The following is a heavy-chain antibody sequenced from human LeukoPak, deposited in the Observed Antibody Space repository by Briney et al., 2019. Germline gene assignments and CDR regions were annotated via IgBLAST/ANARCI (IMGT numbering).Heavy chain of an antibody. CDR2: IRYDGSNK. D-gene: IGHD6-13*01. CDR1: GFTFSSYD. CDR3: ARARHSSSWPGYFDY. J-gene: IGHJ4*02. Sequence: GGSLRLSCAASGFTFSSYDMHWVRQAPGKGLEWVAFIRYDGSNKYYADSVKGRFTISRDNSKNTLYLQMNSLRAEDTAVYYCARARHSSSWPGYFDYWGQGTLVTVSS. V-gene: IGHV3-30*02.